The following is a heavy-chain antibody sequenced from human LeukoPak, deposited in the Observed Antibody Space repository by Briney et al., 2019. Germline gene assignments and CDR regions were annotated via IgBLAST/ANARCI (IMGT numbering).Heavy chain of an antibody. J-gene: IGHJ3*02. CDR3: ASHAAQRVAFDI. D-gene: IGHD6-6*01. Sequence: PGASVKVSCKVSGYTLTELSMHWVRQAPGKGLEWMGGFDPEDGETIYAQKFQGRVTMTEDTSTDTAYMELSSLRSEDTAVYYCASHAAQRVAFDIWGQGTMVTVSS. V-gene: IGHV1-24*01. CDR2: FDPEDGET. CDR1: GYTLTELS.